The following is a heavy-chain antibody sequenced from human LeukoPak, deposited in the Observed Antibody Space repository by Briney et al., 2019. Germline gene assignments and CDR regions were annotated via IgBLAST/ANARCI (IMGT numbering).Heavy chain of an antibody. J-gene: IGHJ5*02. D-gene: IGHD2-2*01. CDR2: IYYSGST. V-gene: IGHV4-31*03. CDR1: GGSISSGGYY. Sequence: SETLSLTCTVSGGSISSGGYYWSWIRQHPGKGLEWIGYIYYSGSTYYNPSLKSRVTISVDTSKNQFSPKLSSVTAADTAVYYCARGNVVPAAIGFSDWFDPWGQGTLVTVSS. CDR3: ARGNVVPAAIGFSDWFDP.